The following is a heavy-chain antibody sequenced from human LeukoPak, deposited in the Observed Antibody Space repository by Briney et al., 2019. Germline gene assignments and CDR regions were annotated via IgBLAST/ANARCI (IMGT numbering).Heavy chain of an antibody. D-gene: IGHD3-10*01. CDR2: IDTNTGNP. Sequence: ASVKVSCKASGYTFTTYAMNWVRQAPGQGLEWMGWIDTNTGNPTYAQGFTGRFVFSLDTSVSTAYLQISSLKAEDTAVYYCARMVRGVINYMDVWGKGTTVTVSS. CDR3: ARMVRGVINYMDV. V-gene: IGHV7-4-1*02. J-gene: IGHJ6*03. CDR1: GYTFTTYA.